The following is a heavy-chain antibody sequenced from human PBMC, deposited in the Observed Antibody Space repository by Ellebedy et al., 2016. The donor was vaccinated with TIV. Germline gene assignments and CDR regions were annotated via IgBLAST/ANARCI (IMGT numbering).Heavy chain of an antibody. CDR1: GGSISSYY. CDR2: IYYSGST. Sequence: GSLRLSXTVSGGSISSYYWSWIRQPPGKGLEWIGYIYYSGSTNYNPSLKSRVTISVDTSKNQFSLKLSSVTAADTAVYYCARQYSSGWYGPFWFDPWGQGTLVTVSS. V-gene: IGHV4-59*01. CDR3: ARQYSSGWYGPFWFDP. D-gene: IGHD6-19*01. J-gene: IGHJ5*02.